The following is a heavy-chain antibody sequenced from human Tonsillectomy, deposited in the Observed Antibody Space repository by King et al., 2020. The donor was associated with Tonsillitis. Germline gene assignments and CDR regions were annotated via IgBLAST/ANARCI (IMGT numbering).Heavy chain of an antibody. V-gene: IGHV1-18*01. CDR3: ARGLVRGVILDYFDY. J-gene: IGHJ4*02. Sequence: QLVQSGAEVKKPGASVKVSCKASGYIFTSSDIIWVRQAPGQGLEWMGWISAYNGHINYAQKLQGRVTMTTDTSTRPAYMELRSRRSDDTAVYYCARGLVRGVILDYFDYWGQGTLVTVSS. CDR2: ISAYNGHI. D-gene: IGHD3-10*01. CDR1: GYIFTSSD.